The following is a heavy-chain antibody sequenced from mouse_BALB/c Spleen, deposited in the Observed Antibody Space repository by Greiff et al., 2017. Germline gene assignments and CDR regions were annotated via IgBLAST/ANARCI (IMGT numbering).Heavy chain of an antibody. D-gene: IGHD2-12*01. CDR2: IDPANGNT. V-gene: IGHV14-3*02. CDR1: GFNIKDTY. J-gene: IGHJ4*01. CDR3: ARGSYQYDYAMDY. Sequence: EVQLQQSGAELVKPGASVKLSCTASGFNIKDTYMHWVKQRPEQGLEWIGRIDPANGNTKYDPKFQGKATITADTSSNTVYLQISSLTSEDTAVYSCARGSYQYDYAMDYWGQGTSVTVSA.